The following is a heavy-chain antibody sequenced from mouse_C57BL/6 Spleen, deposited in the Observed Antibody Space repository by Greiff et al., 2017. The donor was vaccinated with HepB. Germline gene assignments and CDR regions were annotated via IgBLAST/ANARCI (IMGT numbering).Heavy chain of an antibody. CDR1: GFTFSSYA. Sequence: VQLKESGGGLVKPGGSLKLSCAASGFTFSSYAMSWVRQTPEKRLEWVATISDGGSYTYYPDNVKGRFTISRDNAKNNLYLQMSHLKSEDTAMYYCARDARSSFDYWGQGTTLTVSS. CDR3: ARDARSSFDY. J-gene: IGHJ2*01. CDR2: ISDGGSYT. V-gene: IGHV5-4*01.